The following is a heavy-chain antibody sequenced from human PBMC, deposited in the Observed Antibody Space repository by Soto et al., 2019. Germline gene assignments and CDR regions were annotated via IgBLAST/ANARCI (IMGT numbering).Heavy chain of an antibody. CDR3: ARDPYYYGSGSYPDYYYYGMDV. CDR2: IYYSGST. V-gene: IGHV4-30-4*08. J-gene: IGHJ6*02. Sequence: SETLSLTCTVSGGSISSGGYYWSWIRQHPGKGLEWIGYIYYSGSTYYDPSLKSRVTISVDTSKNQFSLKLSSVTAADTAVYYCARDPYYYGSGSYPDYYYYGMDVWGQGTTVTVSS. D-gene: IGHD3-10*01. CDR1: GGSISSGGYY.